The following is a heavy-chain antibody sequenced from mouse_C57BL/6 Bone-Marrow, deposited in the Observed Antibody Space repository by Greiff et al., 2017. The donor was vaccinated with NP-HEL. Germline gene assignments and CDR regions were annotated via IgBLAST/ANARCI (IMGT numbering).Heavy chain of an antibody. V-gene: IGHV7-3*01. J-gene: IGHJ4*01. Sequence: EVHLVESGGGLVQPGGSLSLSCAASGFTFTDYYMSWVRQPPGKALEWLGFIRNKANGYTTEYSASVKGRFTISRDNSQSILYLQMNALRAEDSATYYCARNYYGSSYVGAMDYWGQGTSVTVSS. CDR1: GFTFTDYY. CDR3: ARNYYGSSYVGAMDY. D-gene: IGHD1-1*01. CDR2: IRNKANGYTT.